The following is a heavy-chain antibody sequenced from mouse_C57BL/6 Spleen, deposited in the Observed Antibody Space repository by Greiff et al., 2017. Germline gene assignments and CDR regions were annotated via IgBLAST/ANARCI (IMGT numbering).Heavy chain of an antibody. CDR3: ARYDYDRYFDV. Sequence: VQLKESGAELARPGASVKLSCKASGYTFTSYGISWVKQSTGQGLEWIGEIYPRSGNTYYNEKFKGKATLTADKSSSTAYMELRSLTSEDSAVYFCARYDYDRYFDVWGTGTTVTVSS. D-gene: IGHD2-4*01. V-gene: IGHV1-81*01. CDR2: IYPRSGNT. CDR1: GYTFTSYG. J-gene: IGHJ1*03.